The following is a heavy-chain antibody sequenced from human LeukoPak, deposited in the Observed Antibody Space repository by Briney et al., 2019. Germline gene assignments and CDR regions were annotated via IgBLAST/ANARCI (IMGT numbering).Heavy chain of an antibody. J-gene: IGHJ4*02. CDR2: INHSGST. Sequence: SETLSLTCAVYGGSFSACYWSWIRQPPGKGLEWIGEINHSGSTNYNPSLKSRVTISVDTSKNQFSLKLSSVTAADTAVYYCARGHGSYDYVWGSYRYDGSPPYYFDYWGQGTLVTVSS. D-gene: IGHD3-16*02. CDR1: GGSFSACY. V-gene: IGHV4-34*01. CDR3: ARGHGSYDYVWGSYRYDGSPPYYFDY.